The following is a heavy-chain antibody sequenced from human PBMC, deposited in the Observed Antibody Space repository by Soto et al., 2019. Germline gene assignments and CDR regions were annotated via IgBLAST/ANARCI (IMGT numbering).Heavy chain of an antibody. CDR2: IYYSGST. CDR3: AREIRDYGVDMGPFDY. Sequence: SETLSLTCTVSGGSISSGGYYWSWIRQHPGKGLEWIGYIYYSGSTYYNPSLKSRVTISVDTSKNQFSLKLSSVTAADTAVYYCAREIRDYGVDMGPFDYWGQGTLVTVSS. V-gene: IGHV4-31*02. J-gene: IGHJ4*02. D-gene: IGHD4-17*01. CDR1: GGSISSGGYY.